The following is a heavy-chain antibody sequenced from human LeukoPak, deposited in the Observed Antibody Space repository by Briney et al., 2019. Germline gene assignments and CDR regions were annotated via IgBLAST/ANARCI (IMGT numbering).Heavy chain of an antibody. CDR1: GGTFSSYA. CDR3: ARGVTTGGKYYYCYYMDV. Sequence: SVKVSCKAVGGTFSSYAISWVRQAPGQGLEWVGGIIPIFGKANYAQKFQGRVTITADESTSTAYMELSSLRSEDTAVYYCARGVTTGGKYYYCYYMDVWGKGTTVTVS. J-gene: IGHJ6*03. V-gene: IGHV1-69*13. CDR2: IIPIFGKA. D-gene: IGHD4-11*01.